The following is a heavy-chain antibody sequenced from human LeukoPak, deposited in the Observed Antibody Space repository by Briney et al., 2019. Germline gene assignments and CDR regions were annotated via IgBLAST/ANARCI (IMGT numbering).Heavy chain of an antibody. D-gene: IGHD2-2*01. CDR2: IIPIFGTA. CDR3: ARVQYCSSTSCANGYWFDP. Sequence: SVKASCKASGGTFSSYAISWVRQAPGQGLEWMGGIIPIFGTANYAQKFQGRVTITADESTSTAYMELSSLRSEDTAVYYCARVQYCSSTSCANGYWFDPWGQGTLVTVSS. V-gene: IGHV1-69*13. J-gene: IGHJ5*02. CDR1: GGTFSSYA.